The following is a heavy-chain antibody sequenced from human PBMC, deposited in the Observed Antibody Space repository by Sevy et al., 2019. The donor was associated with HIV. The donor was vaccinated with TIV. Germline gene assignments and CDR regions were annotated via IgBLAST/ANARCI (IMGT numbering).Heavy chain of an antibody. CDR3: ASTNYDILTGYYKDY. D-gene: IGHD3-9*01. CDR2: INPSGGST. V-gene: IGHV1-46*03. CDR1: GYTFTSYY. Sequence: ASVKVSCKASGYTFTSYYMHWVRQAPGQGLEWMGIINPSGGSTTYAQKFQGRVTMTRDTSKSTVYMERSSLRSEDTAVYYCASTNYDILTGYYKDYWGQGTLVTVSS. J-gene: IGHJ4*02.